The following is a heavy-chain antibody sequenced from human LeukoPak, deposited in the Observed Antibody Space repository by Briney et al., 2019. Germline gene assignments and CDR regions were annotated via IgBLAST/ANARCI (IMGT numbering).Heavy chain of an antibody. D-gene: IGHD1-26*01. J-gene: IGHJ4*02. V-gene: IGHV4/OR15-8*02. Sequence: PSETPSLTCGVSGGPISGTNWWSWVRQPPGQGLEWIGEISLAGQTNYNPSLNGRVTMTLDKSSNQLSLHLTSVTAADTATYFCSRESGPFCPFGYWGQGTLLIV. CDR1: GGPISGTNW. CDR3: SRESGPFCPFGY. CDR2: ISLAGQT.